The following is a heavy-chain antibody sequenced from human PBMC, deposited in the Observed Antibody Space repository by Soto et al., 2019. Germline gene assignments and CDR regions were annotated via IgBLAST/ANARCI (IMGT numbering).Heavy chain of an antibody. Sequence: PSETLSLTCAVYGGSFSGYYWSWIRQPPGKGLEWIGEINHRGSTNYNASLTSRVTISVDTAKNQFSLKMSFVPAADTAVYYCARGYSSSWYYYYGMDVWGQGTTVTVSS. CDR2: INHRGST. CDR3: ARGYSSSWYYYYGMDV. J-gene: IGHJ6*02. V-gene: IGHV4-34*01. D-gene: IGHD6-13*01. CDR1: GGSFSGYY.